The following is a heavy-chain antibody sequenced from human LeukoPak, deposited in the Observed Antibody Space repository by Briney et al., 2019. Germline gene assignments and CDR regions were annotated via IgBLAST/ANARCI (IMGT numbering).Heavy chain of an antibody. D-gene: IGHD3-22*01. V-gene: IGHV4-39*07. CDR3: ARVDYYDSSGSLDY. CDR1: GGSISSSSYY. CDR2: IYHSGST. J-gene: IGHJ4*02. Sequence: SETLSLTCTVSGGSISSSSYYWGWIRQPPGKGLEWIGSIYHSGSTYYNPSLKSRVTISVDTSKNQFSLKLSSVTAADTAVYYCARVDYYDSSGSLDYWGQGTLVTVSS.